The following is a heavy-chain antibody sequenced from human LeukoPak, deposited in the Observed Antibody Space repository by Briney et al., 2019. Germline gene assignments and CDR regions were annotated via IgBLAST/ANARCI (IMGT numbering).Heavy chain of an antibody. D-gene: IGHD2-15*01. Sequence: PGGSLRLSCAASGFTFDDYAMYWVRQAPGKGLEWVSGISWNSGSIGYADSVKGRFTISRDNAKNSLYLQMNSLRAEDTALYYCARGSLAGYCSGGSCVHYYYYYYMDVWGKGTTVTVSS. CDR2: ISWNSGSI. CDR3: ARGSLAGYCSGGSCVHYYYYYYMDV. V-gene: IGHV3-9*01. J-gene: IGHJ6*03. CDR1: GFTFDDYA.